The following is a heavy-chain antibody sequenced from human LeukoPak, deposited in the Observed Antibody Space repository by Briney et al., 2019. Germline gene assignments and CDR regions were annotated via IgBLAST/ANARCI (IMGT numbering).Heavy chain of an antibody. CDR3: ARVNDYYYGSGSYLAEDY. CDR1: GFTFSSYA. CDR2: ISYDGSNK. D-gene: IGHD3-10*01. J-gene: IGHJ4*02. Sequence: GRSRRLSCAASGFTFSSYAMHWVRQAPGKGLEWVAVISYDGSNKYYADSVKGRFTISRDNSKNTLYLQMNSLRAEDTAVYYCARVNDYYYGSGSYLAEDYWGQGTLVTVSS. V-gene: IGHV3-30*04.